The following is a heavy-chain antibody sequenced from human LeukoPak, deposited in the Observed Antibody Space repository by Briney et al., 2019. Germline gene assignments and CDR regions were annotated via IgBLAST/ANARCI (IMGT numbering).Heavy chain of an antibody. CDR1: GFTFSTYW. D-gene: IGHD3-9*01. CDR2: TNPDGSYT. Sequence: GGSLRPSCAASGFTFSTYWMHWVRQAPGKGLVWVSRTNPDGSYTSYGDSVKGRFTISRDNAKNTLFLQMNSLTAKDTAVYYCVNDMTGPVDYWGQGTLVTVSS. V-gene: IGHV3-74*01. J-gene: IGHJ4*02. CDR3: VNDMTGPVDY.